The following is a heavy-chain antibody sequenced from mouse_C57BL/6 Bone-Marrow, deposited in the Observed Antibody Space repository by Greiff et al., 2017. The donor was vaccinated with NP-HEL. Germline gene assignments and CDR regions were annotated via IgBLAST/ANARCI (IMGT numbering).Heavy chain of an antibody. CDR2: IYPRSGNT. V-gene: IGHV1-81*01. CDR1: GYTFTSYG. Sequence: QVQLKESGAELARPGASVKLSCKASGYTFTSYGISWVKQSTGQGLEWIGEIYPRSGNTYYNEKFKGKATLAADKSSSTAYMELRSLTSEDSAVYFCAREGAYYRGYYAMDYWGQGTSVTVSS. D-gene: IGHD2-14*01. CDR3: AREGAYYRGYYAMDY. J-gene: IGHJ4*01.